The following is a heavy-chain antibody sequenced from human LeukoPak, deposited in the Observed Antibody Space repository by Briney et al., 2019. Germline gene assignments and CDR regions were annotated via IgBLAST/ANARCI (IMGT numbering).Heavy chain of an antibody. CDR3: ARVSDSSGYYLFDY. Sequence: SETLSLTCAVYGGSFSGYYWSWIRQLPGKGLEWIGEINHSGSTNYNPSLKSRVTISVDTSKNQFSLKLSSVTAADTAVYYCARVSDSSGYYLFDYWGQGTLVTVSS. CDR1: GGSFSGYY. D-gene: IGHD3-22*01. CDR2: INHSGST. J-gene: IGHJ4*02. V-gene: IGHV4-34*01.